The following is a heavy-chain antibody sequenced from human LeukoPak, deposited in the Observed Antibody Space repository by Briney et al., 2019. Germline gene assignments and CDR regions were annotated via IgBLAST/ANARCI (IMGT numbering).Heavy chain of an antibody. CDR1: PSTFPRHV. CDR2: PPGHGLNT. Sequence: SPSTFPRHVMTWLRPPPGPPLDFLPAPPGHGLNTYYADSLKARFTISRYNSKNTLYPQMHSLRAEDTAVYYCANFLGGGSYTTNWFDPWGQGTLVTVSS. D-gene: IGHD1-26*01. J-gene: IGHJ5*02. CDR3: ANFLGGGSYTTNWFDP. V-gene: IGHV3-23*01.